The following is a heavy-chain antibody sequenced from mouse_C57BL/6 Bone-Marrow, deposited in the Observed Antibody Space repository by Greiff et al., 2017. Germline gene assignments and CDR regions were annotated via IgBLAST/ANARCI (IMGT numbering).Heavy chain of an antibody. V-gene: IGHV5-12*01. CDR1: GFTFSDYY. CDR3: ARHGWYFDV. CDR2: LSNGGGST. J-gene: IGHJ1*03. Sequence: DVKFVESGGGLVQPGGSLKLSCAASGFTFSDYYMYWVRQTPEKRLEWVASLSNGGGSTYYPDTVKGRFTISRDNAKNTLYLQMSRLKSEDTAMYYCARHGWYFDVWGTGTTVTVSS.